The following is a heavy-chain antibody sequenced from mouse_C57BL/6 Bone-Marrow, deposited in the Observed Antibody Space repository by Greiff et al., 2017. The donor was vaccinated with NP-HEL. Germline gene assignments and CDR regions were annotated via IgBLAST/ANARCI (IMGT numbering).Heavy chain of an antibody. CDR1: GYTFTSYW. Sequence: VQLQQPGAELVKPGASVKLSCKASGYTFTSYWMHWVKQRPGQGLEWIGMIHPNSGRTNYNEKFKSKATLTVDKSSSTAYMQLSSLTSEDSAVYYCARETSTDWYFDVWGTGTTVTVSS. J-gene: IGHJ1*03. CDR2: IHPNSGRT. D-gene: IGHD1-1*01. CDR3: ARETSTDWYFDV. V-gene: IGHV1-64*01.